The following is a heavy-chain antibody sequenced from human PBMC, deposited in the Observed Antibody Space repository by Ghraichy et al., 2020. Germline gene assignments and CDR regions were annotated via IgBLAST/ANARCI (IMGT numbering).Heavy chain of an antibody. CDR1: GGSISTTRNE. CDR3: ARVNTLVRGGRGWFDP. CDR2: VYFRGST. D-gene: IGHD3-10*01. Sequence: SQTLSLTCRVSGGSISTTRNEWAWIRQPPGKGLEWIGNVYFRGSTYYNPSLQGRVTISVDTSKDQFSLRLDSVTAADTALYYCARVNTLVRGGRGWFDPWGQGTLVIVSS. V-gene: IGHV4-39*07. J-gene: IGHJ5*02.